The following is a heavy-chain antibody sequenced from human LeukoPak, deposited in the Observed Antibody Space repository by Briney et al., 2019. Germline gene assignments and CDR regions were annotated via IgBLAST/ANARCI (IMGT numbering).Heavy chain of an antibody. CDR3: ARARMIAAAGAFDI. J-gene: IGHJ3*02. V-gene: IGHV5-51*01. CDR1: GYTFTNYW. D-gene: IGHD6-13*01. Sequence: GESLKISCKGSGYTFTNYWIGWVRQMPGEGLEWMVIIYPGDSDTRYSPSLQGHVIISADKSITTAFLQWSSLQASDTAIYYCARARMIAAAGAFDIWGQGTMVTVSS. CDR2: IYPGDSDT.